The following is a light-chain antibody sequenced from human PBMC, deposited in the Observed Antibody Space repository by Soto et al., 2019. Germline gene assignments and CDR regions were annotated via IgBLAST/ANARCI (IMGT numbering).Light chain of an antibody. CDR2: SNN. CDR3: AAWDDSLNGSYV. V-gene: IGLV1-44*01. J-gene: IGLJ1*01. Sequence: QSVLTQPPSASGTPGQRVTISCSGSSSNIGSNTVNWYQQLPGTAPKLLIYSNNQRPSGVPDRFSGSKSGTSASLAISGLQFEDEADYYCAAWDDSLNGSYVFGPGTKLTVL. CDR1: SSNIGSNT.